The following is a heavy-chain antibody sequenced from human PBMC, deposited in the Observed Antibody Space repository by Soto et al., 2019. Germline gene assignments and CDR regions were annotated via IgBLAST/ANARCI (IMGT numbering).Heavy chain of an antibody. CDR2: IYYSGST. D-gene: IGHD3-3*01. J-gene: IGHJ4*02. V-gene: IGHV4-39*01. Sequence: SETLSLTCTVSGGSISSSSYYWGWIRQPPGKGLEWIGSIYYSGSTYYNPSLKSRVTISVDTSKNQFSLKLSSVTAADTAVYYCARHGGVLRFLAWFRLGRYFDYWGQGTLVTVS. CDR3: ARHGGVLRFLAWFRLGRYFDY. CDR1: GGSISSSSYY.